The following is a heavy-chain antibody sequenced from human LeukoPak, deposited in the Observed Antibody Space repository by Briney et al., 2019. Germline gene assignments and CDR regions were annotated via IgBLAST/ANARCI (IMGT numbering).Heavy chain of an antibody. CDR1: GYSISSGYY. CDR2: IYHSGST. J-gene: IGHJ4*02. Sequence: SETLSLTCTVSGYSISSGYYWGWIRQPPGKGLEWIGSIYHSGSTYYNPSLKSRVTISVDTSKNQFSLKLSSVTAADTAVYYCAKDYGDYPGDYWGQGTLVTVSS. D-gene: IGHD4-17*01. V-gene: IGHV4-38-2*02. CDR3: AKDYGDYPGDY.